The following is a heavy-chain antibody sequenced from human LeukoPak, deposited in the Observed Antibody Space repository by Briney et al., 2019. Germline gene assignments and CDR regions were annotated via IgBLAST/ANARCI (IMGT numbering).Heavy chain of an antibody. D-gene: IGHD4-17*01. J-gene: IGHJ4*02. CDR2: IYYSGST. V-gene: IGHV4-59*08. CDR3: ARQKDGDPTEPFDY. CDR1: GGSISSYY. Sequence: SETLSLTCTVSGGSISSYYWSWIRQPPGKGLEWIGYIYYSGSTNYNPSLKSRVTISVDTSKNQFSLKVSSVTAADTAMYYCARQKDGDPTEPFDYWGQGTLVTVSS.